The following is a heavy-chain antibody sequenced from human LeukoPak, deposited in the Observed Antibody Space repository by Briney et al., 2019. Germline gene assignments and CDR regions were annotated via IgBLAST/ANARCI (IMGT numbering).Heavy chain of an antibody. V-gene: IGHV3-9*01. CDR1: GFTFDDYA. CDR2: ISWNSGSI. J-gene: IGHJ4*02. Sequence: GGSLRLSCAASGFTFDDYAMHWVRQAPGKGLEWVSGISWNSGSIGYADSVKGRFTISRDNAKNSLYLQMNSLRAEDTAVYYCARDRGIAAAGTFDYWGQGTLVTVSS. CDR3: ARDRGIAAAGTFDY. D-gene: IGHD6-13*01.